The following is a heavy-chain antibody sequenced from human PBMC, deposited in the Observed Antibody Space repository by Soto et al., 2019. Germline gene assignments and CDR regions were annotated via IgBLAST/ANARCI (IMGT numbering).Heavy chain of an antibody. CDR2: IYWDDDK. Sequence: SGPTLVNPTQTLTLTCTFSGFSLSTSGVGVGWIRQPPGKALEWLALIYWDDDKRYSPSLKSRLTITKDTSKNQVVLTMTNMEPVDTATYYCAHRNDFWSGYYPDPSYYFDYWGQGTLVTVSS. D-gene: IGHD3-3*01. CDR3: AHRNDFWSGYYPDPSYYFDY. CDR1: GFSLSTSGVG. V-gene: IGHV2-5*02. J-gene: IGHJ4*02.